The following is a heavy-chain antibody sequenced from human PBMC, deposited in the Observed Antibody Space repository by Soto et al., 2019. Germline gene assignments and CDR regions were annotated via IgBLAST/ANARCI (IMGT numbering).Heavy chain of an antibody. J-gene: IGHJ5*02. CDR3: ARDSSGYYYGWFDP. CDR1: GGSISSYY. CDR2: IYYSGST. Sequence: SETLSLTCTVSGGSISSYYWSWIRQPPGKGLEWIGYIYYSGSTNYNPSLKSRVTISVDTSKNQFSLKLSSVTAADTAVYYCARDSSGYYYGWFDPWGQGTLVTVSS. V-gene: IGHV4-59*01. D-gene: IGHD3-22*01.